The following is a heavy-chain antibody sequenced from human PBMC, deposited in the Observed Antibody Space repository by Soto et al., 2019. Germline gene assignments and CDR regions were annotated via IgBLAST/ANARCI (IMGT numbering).Heavy chain of an antibody. J-gene: IGHJ4*02. V-gene: IGHV3-11*01. CDR2: ISDGGSTI. CDR1: GLTFRTYW. Sequence: GGSLRLSCAASGLTFRTYWVIWVRQAPGKGLEWVSYISDGGSTIYYADSVKGRFTISRDNARNSLFLQMNSLRAEDTAVYYCARNYGNIDYWGQGTLVTVSS. CDR3: ARNYGNIDY. D-gene: IGHD4-17*01.